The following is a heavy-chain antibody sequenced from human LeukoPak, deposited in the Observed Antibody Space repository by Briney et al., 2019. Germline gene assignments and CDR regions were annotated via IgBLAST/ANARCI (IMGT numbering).Heavy chain of an antibody. CDR3: ARAVDSSGYDAFDI. CDR2: IIPIFGTA. CDR1: GGTFSSYA. J-gene: IGHJ3*02. V-gene: IGHV1-69*01. D-gene: IGHD3-22*01. Sequence: VASVKVSCKASGGTFSSYAISWVRQAPGQGLEWMGGIIPIFGTANYAQKFQGRVTITADESTSTAYMELSSLRSEDTAVYYCARAVDSSGYDAFDIWGQGTMVTVSS.